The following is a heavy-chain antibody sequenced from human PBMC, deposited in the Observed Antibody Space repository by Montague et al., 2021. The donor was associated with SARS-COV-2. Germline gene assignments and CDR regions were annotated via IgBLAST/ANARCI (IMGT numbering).Heavy chain of an antibody. CDR1: GLSLNTSGMC. CDR3: ARSYGDYRDSYFDY. Sequence: TLSLTCTFSGLSLNTSGMCVSWIRQPPGKALEWLALIDWDEDQYYSTSLKTRLTISKDTSKNQVVLTMTNMDPIDTATYYCARSYGDYRDSYFDYWGQGTLVTVSS. CDR2: IDWDEDQ. D-gene: IGHD4-17*01. J-gene: IGHJ4*02. V-gene: IGHV2-70*01.